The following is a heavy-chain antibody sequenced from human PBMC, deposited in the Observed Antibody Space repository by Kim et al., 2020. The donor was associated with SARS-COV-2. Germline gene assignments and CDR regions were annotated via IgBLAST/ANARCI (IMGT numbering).Heavy chain of an antibody. CDR1: GFIFGDYY. CDR2: ITTTGDTI. Sequence: GGSLRLSCAASGFIFGDYYFNWIRQAPGKGLEWVASITTTGDTIFYADSVRGRFTMSRDNAKNSLYLQMNSLRVDDTAVYYCSRDRSLPGEWGQVTLVTVYS. CDR3: SRDRSLPGE. V-gene: IGHV3-11*01. J-gene: IGHJ4*02. D-gene: IGHD3-10*01.